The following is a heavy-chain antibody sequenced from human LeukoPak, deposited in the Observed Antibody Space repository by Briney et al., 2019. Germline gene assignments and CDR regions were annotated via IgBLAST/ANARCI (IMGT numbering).Heavy chain of an antibody. V-gene: IGHV1-24*01. CDR3: ATDPPRGSGAQGSAFDI. CDR2: FDPEDGET. J-gene: IGHJ3*02. D-gene: IGHD2-15*01. Sequence: GASVKVSCKVSGYTLTELSMHWARQAPGKGLEWMGGFDPEDGETIYAQKFQGRVTMTEDTSTDTAYMELSSLRSEDTAVYYCATDPPRGSGAQGSAFDIWGQGTMVTVSS. CDR1: GYTLTELS.